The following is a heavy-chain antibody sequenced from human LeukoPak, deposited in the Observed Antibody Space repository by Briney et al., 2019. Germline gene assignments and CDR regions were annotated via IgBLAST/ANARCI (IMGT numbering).Heavy chain of an antibody. CDR3: AKDRDFWSGYYTGDDY. CDR2: ISGSGGST. V-gene: IGHV3-23*01. J-gene: IGHJ4*02. Sequence: GGSLRLSCAASGFTFDDYGMSWVRQAPGKGLEWVSAISGSGGSTYYADSVKGRFTISRDNSKNTLYLQMNSLRAEDTAVYYCAKDRDFWSGYYTGDDYWGQGTLVTVSS. D-gene: IGHD3-3*01. CDR1: GFTFDDYG.